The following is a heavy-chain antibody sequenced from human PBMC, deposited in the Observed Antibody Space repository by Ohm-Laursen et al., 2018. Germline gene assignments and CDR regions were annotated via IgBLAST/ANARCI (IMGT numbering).Heavy chain of an antibody. J-gene: IGHJ4*02. CDR3: ARLSSGRYYFDY. CDR2: IYYSGST. D-gene: IGHD6-19*01. CDR1: GGSISSYY. Sequence: TLSLTCTVSGGSISSYYWGWIRQPPGKGLEWIGSIYYSGSTYYNPSLKSRVTISIDTYKNQFSLKLSSVTAADTAVYYCARLSSGRYYFDYWGQGTLVTVSS. V-gene: IGHV4-39*01.